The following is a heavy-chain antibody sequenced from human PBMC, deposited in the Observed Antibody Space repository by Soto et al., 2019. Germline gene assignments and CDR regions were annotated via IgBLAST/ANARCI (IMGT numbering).Heavy chain of an antibody. CDR2: IWYDGSNK. CDR3: ARDLVTRFDY. J-gene: IGHJ4*02. V-gene: IGHV3-33*01. D-gene: IGHD6-13*01. Sequence: QVQLVESGGGVVQPGRSLRLSCAASGFTFSSYGMHWVRQAPGKGLEWVAVIWYDGSNKYYADSVKGRFTISRDNSKNALYLQMNSLRAEDTAVYYCARDLVTRFDYWGQGTLVTVSS. CDR1: GFTFSSYG.